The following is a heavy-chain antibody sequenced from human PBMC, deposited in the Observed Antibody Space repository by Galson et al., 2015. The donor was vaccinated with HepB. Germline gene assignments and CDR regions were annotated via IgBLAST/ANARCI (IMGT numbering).Heavy chain of an antibody. CDR1: GYSFTSYW. CDR3: ARQGRHYYDSSGPKGGMDV. D-gene: IGHD3-22*01. V-gene: IGHV5-51*01. Sequence: QSGAEVKKPGESLKISCKGSGYSFTSYWIGWVRQMPGKGLEWMGIIYPGDSDTRYSPSFQGQVTISADKSISTAYLQWSSLKASDTAMYYCARQGRHYYDSSGPKGGMDVWGQGTTVTVSS. J-gene: IGHJ6*02. CDR2: IYPGDSDT.